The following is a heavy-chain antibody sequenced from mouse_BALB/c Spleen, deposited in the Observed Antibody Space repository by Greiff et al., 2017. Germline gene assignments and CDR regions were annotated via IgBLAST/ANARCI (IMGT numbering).Heavy chain of an antibody. CDR3: VRLDYDSFAY. D-gene: IGHD2-4*01. J-gene: IGHJ3*01. CDR2: IRSKSNNYAT. V-gene: IGHV10-1*02. Sequence: EVNLVESGGGLVQPKGSLKLSCAASGFTFNTYAMNWVRQAPGKGLEWVARIRSKSNNYATYYADSVKDRFTISRDDSQSMLYLQMNNLKTEDTAMYYCVRLDYDSFAYWGQGTLVTVSA. CDR1: GFTFNTYA.